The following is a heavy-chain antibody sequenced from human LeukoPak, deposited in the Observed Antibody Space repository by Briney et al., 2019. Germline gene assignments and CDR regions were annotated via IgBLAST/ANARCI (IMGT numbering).Heavy chain of an antibody. J-gene: IGHJ4*02. V-gene: IGHV1-2*02. CDR1: GYTFTGYY. CDR3: ARDRGAYSSGLFDY. D-gene: IGHD6-19*01. Sequence: ASVKVSCKASGYTFTGYYMHWVRQAPGQGLEWMGWINPNSGGTNYAQKFQGRVTMTRDTSIRTAYMELSRLRSDDTAVYYCARDRGAYSSGLFDYWGQGTLVTVSS. CDR2: INPNSGGT.